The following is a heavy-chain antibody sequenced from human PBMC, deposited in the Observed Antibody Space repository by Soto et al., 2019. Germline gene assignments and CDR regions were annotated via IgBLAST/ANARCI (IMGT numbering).Heavy chain of an antibody. CDR3: AREKRVTESAEDTYYFDY. D-gene: IGHD5-18*01. V-gene: IGHV4-61*01. CDR2: VFYSGRT. CDR1: GGSVSSGSDY. J-gene: IGHJ4*02. Sequence: PETLSLTCTVSGGSVSSGSDYWSWFRQPPGKALEWIGFVFYSGRTHYNSALQSRVTMSVYTSENQFSLKLTSVTPADPAVYYRAREKRVTESAEDTYYFDYWGQGILVTVSS.